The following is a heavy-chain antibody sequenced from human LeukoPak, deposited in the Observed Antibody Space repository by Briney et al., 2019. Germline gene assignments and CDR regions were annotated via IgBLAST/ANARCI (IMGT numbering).Heavy chain of an antibody. Sequence: PGGSLRLSCAASGFTFSSYSMNWVRQAPGKGLEWVSSISSSSSYIYYADSVKGRFTISRDNAKNSLYLQMNSLRAEDTAVYYCASYYGSGSYPPFDPWGQGTLVTVPS. CDR3: ASYYGSGSYPPFDP. CDR1: GFTFSSYS. J-gene: IGHJ5*02. D-gene: IGHD3-10*01. V-gene: IGHV3-21*01. CDR2: ISSSSSYI.